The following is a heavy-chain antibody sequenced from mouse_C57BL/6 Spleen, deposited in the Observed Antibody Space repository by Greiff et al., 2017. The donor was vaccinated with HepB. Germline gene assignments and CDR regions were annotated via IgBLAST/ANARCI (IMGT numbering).Heavy chain of an antibody. CDR2: IYPGDGDT. D-gene: IGHD1-1*01. V-gene: IGHV1-82*01. Sequence: QVQLQQSGPELVKPGASVKISCKASGYAFSSSWMNWVKQRPGKGLEWIGRIYPGDGDTNYNGKFKGKATLTADKSSSTAYMQLSSLTSEDSAVYYCARPYGRDYFDYWGQGTTLTVSS. CDR3: ARPYGRDYFDY. J-gene: IGHJ2*01. CDR1: GYAFSSSW.